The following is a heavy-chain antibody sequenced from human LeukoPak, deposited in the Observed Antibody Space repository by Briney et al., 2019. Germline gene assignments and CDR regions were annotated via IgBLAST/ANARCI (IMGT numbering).Heavy chain of an antibody. Sequence: GRSLRLSCAASGFTFSSYGMDWVRQAPGKGLEWVAVIWYDGSNKYYADSVKGRFTISRDNSKNTLYLQMNSLRAEDTAVYYCARDAGSSTSFDYWGQGTLVTVSS. D-gene: IGHD2-2*01. V-gene: IGHV3-30*19. CDR2: IWYDGSNK. J-gene: IGHJ4*02. CDR1: GFTFSSYG. CDR3: ARDAGSSTSFDY.